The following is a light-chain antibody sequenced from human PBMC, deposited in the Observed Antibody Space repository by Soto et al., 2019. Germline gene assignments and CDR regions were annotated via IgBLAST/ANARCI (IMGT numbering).Light chain of an antibody. J-gene: IGKJ4*01. CDR1: QGIRND. V-gene: IGKV1-13*02. CDR3: QQAHSFPLT. Sequence: AIQVTQSPSSLSASVGDRVTITCRASQGIRNDLGWYQQKPGKAPKLLIYDASSLESGVPSRFSGSGSGTEFTLTISSLQPEDFATYYCQQAHSFPLTFGGGTKVDIK. CDR2: DAS.